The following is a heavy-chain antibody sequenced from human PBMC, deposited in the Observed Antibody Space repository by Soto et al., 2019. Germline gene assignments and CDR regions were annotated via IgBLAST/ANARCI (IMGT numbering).Heavy chain of an antibody. CDR1: GYTLTELS. J-gene: IGHJ4*02. V-gene: IGHV1-24*01. CDR2: FDPEDGET. CDR3: ATALSLVLDPSFDY. D-gene: IGHD6-6*01. Sequence: ASVKVSCKASGYTLTELSMRWVRQAPGKGLEWMGGFDPEDGETIYAQKFQGRVTMTEDTSTDTAYMELSSLRSEDTAVYYCATALSLVLDPSFDYWGQGTLVTVSS.